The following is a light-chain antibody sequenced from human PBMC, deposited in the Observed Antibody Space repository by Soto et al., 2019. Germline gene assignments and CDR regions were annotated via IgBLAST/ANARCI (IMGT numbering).Light chain of an antibody. V-gene: IGLV1-40*01. J-gene: IGLJ2*01. Sequence: QSVLTQPPSVSGAPGQRVTISCTGSSCNIGAGYDVHWYQQHPGTAPKLLIYGNSNRPSGVPDRFSGSKSGTSASLAITGLQDEDEADYYCQSYDSGLSVGVFGGGTKLTVL. CDR1: SCNIGAGYD. CDR3: QSYDSGLSVGV. CDR2: GNS.